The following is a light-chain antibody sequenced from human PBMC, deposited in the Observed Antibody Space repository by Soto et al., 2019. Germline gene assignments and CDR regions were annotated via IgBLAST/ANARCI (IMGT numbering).Light chain of an antibody. CDR2: DAS. CDR3: QQYDKWPYS. J-gene: IGKJ2*03. CDR1: QTFSSK. Sequence: EVVLTQSPATLSVSPGERATLSCRASQTFSSKLAWYQQKPGQPPRLLIYDASSRATGITGRFSGSGSGTEFTLTISSLQSEDFVVYYCQQYDKWPYSFGQGTKLEL. V-gene: IGKV3-15*01.